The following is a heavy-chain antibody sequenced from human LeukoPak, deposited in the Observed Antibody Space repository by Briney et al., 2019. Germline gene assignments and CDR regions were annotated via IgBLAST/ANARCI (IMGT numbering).Heavy chain of an antibody. CDR2: INHSGST. V-gene: IGHV4-34*01. J-gene: IGHJ4*02. Sequence: SETLSLTCAVYGGSFSGYYWSWIRQPPGKGLEWIGEINHSGSTNYNPSLKSRVTISVDTSKNQFSLKLSSVTAADTAVYYCARAPRHGYSSSWFDYWGQGTLVTVSS. CDR1: GGSFSGYY. D-gene: IGHD6-13*01. CDR3: ARAPRHGYSSSWFDY.